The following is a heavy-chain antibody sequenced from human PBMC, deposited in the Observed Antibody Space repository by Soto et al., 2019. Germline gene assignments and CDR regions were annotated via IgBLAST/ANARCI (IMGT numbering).Heavy chain of an antibody. D-gene: IGHD6-19*01. J-gene: IGHJ3*02. CDR2: TYYRSKWYN. V-gene: IGHV6-1*01. CDR1: GDSVSRSSSA. Sequence: SHTLSLTSAIPGDSVSRSSSAWRWIRQSPPRGLEWLGRTYYRSKWYNDYPVSVKSRITINPDTSKNQFSLQLNSVTPEDTPLYYCARDTGIAVPGGAFDIWGQGTMVTVSS. CDR3: ARDTGIAVPGGAFDI.